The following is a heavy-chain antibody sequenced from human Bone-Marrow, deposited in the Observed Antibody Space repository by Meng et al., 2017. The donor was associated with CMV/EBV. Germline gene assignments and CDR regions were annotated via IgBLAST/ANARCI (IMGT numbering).Heavy chain of an antibody. Sequence: ASVKVSCKASGYTFTSYAMHWVRQAPGQRLEWMGWSNAGNGNTKYSQEFQGRVTITRDTSASTAYMELSRLRSDDTAVYYCARGDEWELLYYFDYWGQGTLVTVSS. V-gene: IGHV1-3*02. CDR2: SNAGNGNT. D-gene: IGHD1-26*01. CDR1: GYTFTSYA. J-gene: IGHJ4*02. CDR3: ARGDEWELLYYFDY.